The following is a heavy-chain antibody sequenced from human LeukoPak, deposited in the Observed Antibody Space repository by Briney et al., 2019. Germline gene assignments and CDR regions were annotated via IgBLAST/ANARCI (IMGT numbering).Heavy chain of an antibody. J-gene: IGHJ4*02. D-gene: IGHD5-18*01. Sequence: PGGSLRLSCAASGFTFSSYAMNWVRQAPGKGLEWVSAISGSGGSTYYADSVKGRFTISRDNSKNTLYLQMNSLRAEDTAVYYCAKDTGVDTAMVTAYWGQGTLVTVSS. CDR1: GFTFSSYA. CDR3: AKDTGVDTAMVTAY. CDR2: ISGSGGST. V-gene: IGHV3-23*01.